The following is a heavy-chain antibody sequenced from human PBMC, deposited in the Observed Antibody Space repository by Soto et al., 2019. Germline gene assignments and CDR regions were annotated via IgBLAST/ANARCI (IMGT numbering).Heavy chain of an antibody. J-gene: IGHJ4*02. CDR1: GYTFTSYA. V-gene: IGHV1-3*04. D-gene: IGHD6-19*01. CDR2: INTANGNT. CDR3: ARDAVALAGLSSYFDY. Sequence: QVQLVQSGAEVKKPGASVKVSCKASGYTFTSYAIHWVRQAPGQRLEWMGWINTANGNTKYSQKFQGRVTITRDTSARTAYMELSALRSEDTAVYYCARDAVALAGLSSYFDYWGQGTLVTVSS.